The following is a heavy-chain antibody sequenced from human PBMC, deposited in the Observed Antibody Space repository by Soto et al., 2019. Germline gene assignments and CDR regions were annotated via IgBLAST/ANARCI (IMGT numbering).Heavy chain of an antibody. V-gene: IGHV4-39*01. J-gene: IGHJ4*02. D-gene: IGHD3-22*01. CDR2: IYYRGST. Sequence: QLQLQESGPGLVKPSETLSLTCTVSGGSINSTSYYWAWIRQPPGKGLEWIGSIYYRGSTHYNPSLNSRVAISVDTSQSQFSLKLTSVTAADTAVYYCARHRAYYYDLSRLTFFDYWGQGTQVIVSS. CDR3: ARHRAYYYDLSRLTFFDY. CDR1: GGSINSTSYY.